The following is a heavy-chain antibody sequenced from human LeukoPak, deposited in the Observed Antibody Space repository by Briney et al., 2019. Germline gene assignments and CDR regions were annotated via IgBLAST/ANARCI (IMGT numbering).Heavy chain of an antibody. V-gene: IGHV4-59*01. CDR2: IYSTGST. CDR3: ARVLSGYTYGVFDY. Sequence: SETLSLTCTVSGGSISNYYRSWIRQPPGKGLEWIGYIYSTGSTNYNPSLKSRVTISVDTSKNQFSLKLSSVTAADTAVYYCARVLSGYTYGVFDYWGQGTLVTVSS. CDR1: GGSISNYY. J-gene: IGHJ4*02. D-gene: IGHD5-18*01.